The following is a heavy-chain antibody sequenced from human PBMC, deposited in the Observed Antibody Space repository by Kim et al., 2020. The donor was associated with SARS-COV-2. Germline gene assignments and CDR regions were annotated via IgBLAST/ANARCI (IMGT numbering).Heavy chain of an antibody. CDR2: IYSGGST. CDR3: ARALVRWPPHSFYYYYGMDV. D-gene: IGHD6-13*01. V-gene: IGHV3-53*01. Sequence: GGSLRLSCAASGFTVSSNYMSWVRQAPGKGLEWVSVIYSGGSTYYADSVKGRFTITRDNATNTLYLQMNSLRAEDTAVYYCARALVRWPPHSFYYYYGMDVWGQGTTVTVSS. CDR1: GFTVSSNY. J-gene: IGHJ6*02.